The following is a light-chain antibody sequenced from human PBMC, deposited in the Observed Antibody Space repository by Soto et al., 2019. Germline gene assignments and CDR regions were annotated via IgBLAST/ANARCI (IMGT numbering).Light chain of an antibody. Sequence: DIRLTQSPSFLSASVKDRFTITCRASQGISSYLAWYQQKPGKAPKLLIYAASTLQSGVPSRFSGSGSGTEFTLTISSLQPEDFATYYCQHLNSYPPTFGQGTRLAIK. CDR1: QGISSY. V-gene: IGKV1-9*01. CDR3: QHLNSYPPT. J-gene: IGKJ5*01. CDR2: AAS.